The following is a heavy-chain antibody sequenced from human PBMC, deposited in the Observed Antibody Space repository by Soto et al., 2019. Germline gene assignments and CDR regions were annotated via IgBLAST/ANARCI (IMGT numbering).Heavy chain of an antibody. Sequence: QVQLVESGGGVVQPGRSLRLSCAASEFTFSNYGMHWVRQAPGKGLEWVAVILNDGSNRYHADSVKDRFTISRDNSKNTPYVLVSNLRLEAKAAFFCEKEVRNRMSGIVVREKGTMV. CDR3: EKEVRNRMSGIVV. V-gene: IGHV3-33*06. CDR2: ILNDGSNR. D-gene: IGHD2-15*01. CDR1: EFTFSNYG. J-gene: IGHJ6*04.